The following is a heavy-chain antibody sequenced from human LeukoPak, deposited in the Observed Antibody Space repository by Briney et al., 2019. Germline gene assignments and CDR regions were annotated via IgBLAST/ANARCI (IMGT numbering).Heavy chain of an antibody. Sequence: GRSLRLSCAASGFTSSSYGMHWVRQAPGKGLEWVAVIWYDGSNKYYADSVKGRFTISRDNSKNTLYLQMNSLRAEDTAVYYCARDAAFPQYYYGSGSYYPDYWGQGTLVTVSS. CDR1: GFTSSSYG. CDR2: IWYDGSNK. CDR3: ARDAAFPQYYYGSGSYYPDY. V-gene: IGHV3-33*01. D-gene: IGHD3-10*01. J-gene: IGHJ4*02.